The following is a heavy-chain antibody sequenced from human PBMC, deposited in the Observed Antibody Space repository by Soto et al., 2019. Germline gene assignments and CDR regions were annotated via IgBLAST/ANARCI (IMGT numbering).Heavy chain of an antibody. Sequence: ASVKVSCEASGYGFTKSSMHCVRHAPGQRLEWMGWISGDSGNTKYSPKLRDRVTITRDTSASTAYMELSSLRSEDTALYYCARDGVADGNINFDYWGQGTMVTVSS. CDR1: GYGFTKSS. V-gene: IGHV1-3*01. CDR3: ARDGVADGNINFDY. CDR2: ISGDSGNT. J-gene: IGHJ4*01.